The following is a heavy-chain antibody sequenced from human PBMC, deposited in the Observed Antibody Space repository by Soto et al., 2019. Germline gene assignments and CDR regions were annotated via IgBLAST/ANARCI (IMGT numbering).Heavy chain of an antibody. J-gene: IGHJ3*02. CDR1: GFTFSSYA. D-gene: IGHD2-15*01. CDR3: AKDLIPQPTVTRLLLNAFDI. Sequence: EVQLLESGGGLVQPGGSLRLSCAASGFTFSSYAMSWVRQAPGKGLEWVSAISGSGGSTYYADSVKGRFTISRDNSKNTMYLQMNSLRAEDTAVYYCAKDLIPQPTVTRLLLNAFDIWGQGTMVTVSS. V-gene: IGHV3-23*01. CDR2: ISGSGGST.